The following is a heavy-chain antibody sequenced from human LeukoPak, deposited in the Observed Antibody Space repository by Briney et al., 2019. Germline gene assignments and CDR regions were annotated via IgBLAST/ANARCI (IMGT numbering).Heavy chain of an antibody. V-gene: IGHV1-24*01. CDR1: GYTLTELS. CDR2: FDPEDGET. Sequence: ASVKVSCKVSGYTLTELSMHWVRQAPGKGLEWMGGFDPEDGETIYAQKFQGRVTMTEDTSTDTAYMELSSLRSEDTAVYYCATDLTTFGGVIFDYWGQATLVTVSS. CDR3: ATDLTTFGGVIFDY. D-gene: IGHD3-16*01. J-gene: IGHJ4*02.